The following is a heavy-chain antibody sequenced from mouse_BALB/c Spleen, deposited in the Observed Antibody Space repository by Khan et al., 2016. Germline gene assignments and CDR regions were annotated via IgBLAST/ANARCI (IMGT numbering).Heavy chain of an antibody. V-gene: IGHV1S135*01. CDR1: GYSFTSYY. CDR3: ASRTQSLYAMDY. J-gene: IGHJ4*01. CDR2: IDPFNGGT. D-gene: IGHD4-1*01. Sequence: VQLQQPGPELMKPGASVKISCKASGYSFTSYYMHWVKQSHGKSLEWIGYIDPFNGGTSYNQKFKGKATLTVDKSSSTAYMHLSSLTSEDSAVYYCASRTQSLYAMDYWGQGTSVTVSS.